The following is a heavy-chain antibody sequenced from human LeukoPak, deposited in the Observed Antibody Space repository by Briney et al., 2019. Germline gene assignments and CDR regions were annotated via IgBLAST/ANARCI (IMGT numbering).Heavy chain of an antibody. Sequence: ASVTVSCKASGYTFTSYGISWVRQAPGQGLEWMGWISAYNGNTNYAQKLQGRVTMTTDTSTSTAYMELRSLRSDDTAVYYCAINLNYYDSSGYLDYWGQGTLVTVSS. D-gene: IGHD3-22*01. J-gene: IGHJ4*02. CDR3: AINLNYYDSSGYLDY. CDR1: GYTFTSYG. V-gene: IGHV1-18*01. CDR2: ISAYNGNT.